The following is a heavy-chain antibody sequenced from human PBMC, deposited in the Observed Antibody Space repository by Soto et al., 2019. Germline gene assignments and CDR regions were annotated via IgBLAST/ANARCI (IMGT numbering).Heavy chain of an antibody. Sequence: ASVKVSCKVSGYTLTELSMHCVRQAPGKGLEWMGGFDPEDGETIYAQKFQGRVTMTEDTSTDTAYMELSSLRSEDTAVYYCATEEWGNPFFDYWGQGTLVTVSS. D-gene: IGHD1-26*01. CDR2: FDPEDGET. CDR1: GYTLTELS. V-gene: IGHV1-24*01. J-gene: IGHJ4*02. CDR3: ATEEWGNPFFDY.